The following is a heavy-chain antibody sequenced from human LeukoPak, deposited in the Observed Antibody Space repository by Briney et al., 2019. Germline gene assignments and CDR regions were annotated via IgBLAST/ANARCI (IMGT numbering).Heavy chain of an antibody. V-gene: IGHV3-33*08. CDR2: IWYDGSNK. J-gene: IGHJ4*02. Sequence: AGGSLRLSCAASGFTFSSYGMHWVRQAPGKGLEWVAFIWYDGSNKYYVDSVKGRFTISRDNSKNTLYLQMNSLRAEDTAVYYCARDVSENPDYWGQGTLVTVSS. CDR3: ARDVSENPDY. CDR1: GFTFSSYG. D-gene: IGHD1-14*01.